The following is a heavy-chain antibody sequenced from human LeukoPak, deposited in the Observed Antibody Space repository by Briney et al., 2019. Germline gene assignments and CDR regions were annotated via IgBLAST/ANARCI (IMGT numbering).Heavy chain of an antibody. CDR1: GYSFTGYY. CDR2: INPNSGGT. V-gene: IGHV1-2*02. D-gene: IGHD6-19*01. J-gene: IGHJ6*03. Sequence: GASVKVSCKASGYSFTGYYIHWVRQAPGQGLEWMGWINPNSGGTNYAQKFQGRVTMTRDTSISTAYMELSRLTSDDTAVYYCARGVAGPYYYYMDVWGRGTTVTVSS. CDR3: ARGVAGPYYYYMDV.